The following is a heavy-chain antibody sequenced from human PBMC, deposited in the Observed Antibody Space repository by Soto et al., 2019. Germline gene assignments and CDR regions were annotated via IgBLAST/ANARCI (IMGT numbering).Heavy chain of an antibody. CDR2: IYYSGRT. CDR1: GGSISSGGYY. Sequence: SETLSLTCTVSGGSISSGGYYWSWIRQHPGKGLEWIGYIYYSGRTYYNPSLMRRVIISVDTSKNQFSLKLSSVTAADTAVYYCASDDSSVPWGQGTLVTVSS. V-gene: IGHV4-30-4*01. D-gene: IGHD3-22*01. J-gene: IGHJ5*02. CDR3: ASDDSSVP.